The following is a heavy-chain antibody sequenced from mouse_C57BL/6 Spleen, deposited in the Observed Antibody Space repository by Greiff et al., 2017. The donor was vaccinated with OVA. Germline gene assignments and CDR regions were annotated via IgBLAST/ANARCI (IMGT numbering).Heavy chain of an antibody. J-gene: IGHJ2*01. Sequence: QVQLKQPGAELVRPGSSVKLSCKASGYTFTSYWMHWVKQRPIQGLEWIGNIDPSDSETHYNQKFKDKATLTVDKSSSTAYMQLSSLTSEDSAVYYCARGHYGSDYFDYWGQGTTLTVSS. V-gene: IGHV1-52*01. CDR1: GYTFTSYW. D-gene: IGHD1-1*01. CDR2: IDPSDSET. CDR3: ARGHYGSDYFDY.